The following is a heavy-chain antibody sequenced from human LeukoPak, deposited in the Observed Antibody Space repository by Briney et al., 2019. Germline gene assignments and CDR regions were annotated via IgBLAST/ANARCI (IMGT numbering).Heavy chain of an antibody. CDR1: GFTFSSYW. J-gene: IGHJ3*02. CDR2: IKKDGSEK. D-gene: IGHD2-15*01. V-gene: IGHV3-7*01. Sequence: PGGSLRLSCAASGFTFSSYWMSWVRQAPGKGLEWVANIKKDGSEKYYVDSVKGRFTISRDNAKNSLYLQMNSLRAEDTAVYYCARELVVVVVAAHDAFDIWGQGTMVTVSS. CDR3: ARELVVVVVAAHDAFDI.